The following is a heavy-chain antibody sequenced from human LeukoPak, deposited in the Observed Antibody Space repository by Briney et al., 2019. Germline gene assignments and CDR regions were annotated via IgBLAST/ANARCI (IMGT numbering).Heavy chain of an antibody. Sequence: GGSLRLSCAASGFTFSSYGMHWVRQAPGKGLEWVAFIRYDGSNKYYADSVKGRFTISRDNSKNTLYLQMNSLRAEDTAVYYCAKTSGSYLIYYYYYMDVWGKGTTVTISS. V-gene: IGHV3-30*02. CDR3: AKTSGSYLIYYYYYMDV. CDR1: GFTFSSYG. D-gene: IGHD1-26*01. CDR2: IRYDGSNK. J-gene: IGHJ6*03.